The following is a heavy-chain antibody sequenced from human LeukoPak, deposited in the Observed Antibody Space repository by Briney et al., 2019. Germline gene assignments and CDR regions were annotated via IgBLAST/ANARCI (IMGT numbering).Heavy chain of an antibody. V-gene: IGHV3-30-3*01. CDR1: GFTFSSYA. D-gene: IGHD5-18*01. Sequence: GGSLRLSCAASGFTFSSYAMHWVRQAPGKGLEWVAVISYDGSNKYYADSVKGRFTISRDNSKNTLYLQVNSLRGEDTAVYYCARDGGYTSGHPFDYWGQGTLVTVSS. CDR2: ISYDGSNK. J-gene: IGHJ4*02. CDR3: ARDGGYTSGHPFDY.